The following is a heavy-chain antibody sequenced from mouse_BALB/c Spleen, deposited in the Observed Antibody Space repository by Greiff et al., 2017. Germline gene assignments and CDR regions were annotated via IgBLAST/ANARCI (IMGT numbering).Heavy chain of an antibody. V-gene: IGHV2-6-7*01. Sequence: QVQLQQSGPGLVAPSQSLSITCTVSGFSLTGYGVNWVRQPPGKGLEWLGMIWGDGSTDYNSALKSRLSISKDNSKSQVFLKMNSLQTDDTARYYCARDDPLLRDPFAYWGQGTLVTVSA. CDR2: IWGDGST. CDR1: GFSLTGYG. J-gene: IGHJ3*01. CDR3: ARDDPLLRDPFAY. D-gene: IGHD1-1*01.